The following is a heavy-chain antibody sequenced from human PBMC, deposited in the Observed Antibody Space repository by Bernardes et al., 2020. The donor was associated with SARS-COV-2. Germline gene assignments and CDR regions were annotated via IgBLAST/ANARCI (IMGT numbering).Heavy chain of an antibody. CDR1: VFTCTSYA. CDR3: AKGSDIVLLPAASYFDP. D-gene: IGHD2-2*01. J-gene: IGHJ4*02. CDR2: ISGTGGTT. V-gene: IGHV3-23*01. Sequence: GSLRIPSAASVFTCTSYAINWVRPAPGKGLEWVSVISGTGGTTYYADSVKGRFTISRDNSKNMLYLQMNSLRAEDTAVHYCAKGSDIVLLPAASYFDPWGQGTLVTVSS.